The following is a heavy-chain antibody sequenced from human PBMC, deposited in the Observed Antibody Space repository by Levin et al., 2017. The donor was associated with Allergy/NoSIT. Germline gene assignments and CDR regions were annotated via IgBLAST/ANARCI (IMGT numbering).Heavy chain of an antibody. CDR3: ARGTPMRHSSGWIANWFDP. D-gene: IGHD6-19*01. Sequence: SETLSLTCAVSGGPISGHYWSWIRQFPGKGLEWIGYVYYSGTTNCNPSLKSRVTISVDTSKNQFSLRLNSVTPADTAVYYCARGTPMRHSSGWIANWFDPWGQGTLVTVAS. CDR1: GGPISGHY. V-gene: IGHV4-59*11. J-gene: IGHJ5*02. CDR2: VYYSGTT.